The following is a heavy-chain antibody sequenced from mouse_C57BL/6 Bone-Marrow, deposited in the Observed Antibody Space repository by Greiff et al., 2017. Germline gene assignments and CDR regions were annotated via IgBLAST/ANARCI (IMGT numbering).Heavy chain of an antibody. CDR3: ARADYDYGYFDV. J-gene: IGHJ1*03. V-gene: IGHV1-55*01. CDR1: GYTFTSYW. CDR2: IYPGSGST. D-gene: IGHD2-4*01. Sequence: QVQLKESGAELVKPGASVKMSCKASGYTFTSYWITWVKQRPGQGLEWIGDIYPGSGSTNYNEKFKSKATLTVDTSSSTAYMQLSSLTSEDSAVYYCARADYDYGYFDVWGTGTTVTVSS.